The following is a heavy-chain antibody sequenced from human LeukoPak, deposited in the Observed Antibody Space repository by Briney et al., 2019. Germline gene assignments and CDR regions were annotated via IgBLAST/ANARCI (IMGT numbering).Heavy chain of an antibody. V-gene: IGHV4-4*07. CDR1: GGSISSYC. CDR3: ARGTPNQLLYHPFDY. Sequence: SETLSLTCTVSGGSISSYCWSWIRQPAGKGLEWIGRIYTSGSTNYNPSLKSRVTMSVDTSKNQFSLKLSSVTAADTAVYYCARGTPNQLLYHPFDYWGQGTLVTVSS. J-gene: IGHJ4*02. D-gene: IGHD2-2*02. CDR2: IYTSGST.